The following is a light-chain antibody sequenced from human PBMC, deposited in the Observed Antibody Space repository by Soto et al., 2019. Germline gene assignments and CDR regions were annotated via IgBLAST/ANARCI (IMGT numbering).Light chain of an antibody. CDR1: QDISNY. CDR2: DAS. V-gene: IGKV1-33*01. CDR3: QQYDNLPAIA. Sequence: DIQMTQSPSSLSASVGDRVIITCQASQDISNYLNWYQQKPGKAPKLLIYDASNLETDVPSRFSGSGFGADFTFTISSLQPEDIATYYCQQYDNLPAIAFGQGTRLEIK. J-gene: IGKJ5*01.